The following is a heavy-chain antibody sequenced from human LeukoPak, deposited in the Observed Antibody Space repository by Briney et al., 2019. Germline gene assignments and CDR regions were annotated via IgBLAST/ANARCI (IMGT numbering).Heavy chain of an antibody. CDR2: VLPIFNKT. D-gene: IGHD3-22*01. Sequence: GASVKVSCKASGGTFSNYAINWVRQAPGQGLEWMGGVLPIFNKTNYAQKFQGRVTVTTDEFTSAAYMGLSSLRSEDTAVYYCVRDGRKYYDSSVLDYFDYWGQGTLVTVSS. V-gene: IGHV1-69*05. CDR1: GGTFSNYA. CDR3: VRDGRKYYDSSVLDYFDY. J-gene: IGHJ4*02.